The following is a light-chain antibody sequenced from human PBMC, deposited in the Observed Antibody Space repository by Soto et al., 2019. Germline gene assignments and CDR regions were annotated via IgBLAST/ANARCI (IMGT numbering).Light chain of an antibody. J-gene: IGLJ1*01. CDR3: SSYAGSSNV. CDR1: SSDVGGYNY. Sequence: QSLLTQPASVSGSPGQSITISCTGTSSDVGGYNYVSWYQQHPGKAPKLMIYEVNKRPSGVPDRFSGSKSGNTASLTVSGLQAEDEADYYCSSYAGSSNVFGTGTKVTVL. V-gene: IGLV2-8*01. CDR2: EVN.